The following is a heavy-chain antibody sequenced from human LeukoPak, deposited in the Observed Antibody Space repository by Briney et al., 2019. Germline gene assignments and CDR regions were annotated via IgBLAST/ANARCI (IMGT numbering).Heavy chain of an antibody. CDR3: TRRGNYYASDY. CDR1: GNTFSYYL. CDR2: IYPGDSDT. D-gene: IGHD1-26*01. J-gene: IGHJ4*02. Sequence: EESLKISCKGSGNTFSYYLIGWVRQMPGKGLEWMVIIYPGDSDTRYSPSFQGQVTFSADKSINTAYLQWSSLKASDTAIYYCTRRGNYYASDYWGQGTPVTVSS. V-gene: IGHV5-51*01.